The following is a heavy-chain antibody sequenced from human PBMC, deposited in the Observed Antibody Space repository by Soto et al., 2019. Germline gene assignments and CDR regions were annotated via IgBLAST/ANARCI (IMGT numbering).Heavy chain of an antibody. CDR3: ARTLAAAGSAFDY. CDR2: IYHSGST. J-gene: IGHJ4*02. Sequence: SETLSLTCAVSGGSIGSSNWWSWVRQPPRKGLEWIGEIYHSGSTNYNPSLKSRVTISVDKSKNQFSLKLSSVTAADTAVYYCARTLAAAGSAFDYWGQGTLVTAPQ. CDR1: GGSIGSSNW. D-gene: IGHD6-13*01. V-gene: IGHV4-4*02.